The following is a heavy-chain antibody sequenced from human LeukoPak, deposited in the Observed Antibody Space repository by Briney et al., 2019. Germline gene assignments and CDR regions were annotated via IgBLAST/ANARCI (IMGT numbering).Heavy chain of an antibody. CDR2: IYYSGST. CDR1: GGSISSYY. D-gene: IGHD3-16*01. Sequence: SETLSLTCTVSGGSISSYYWSWIRQPPGKGLEWIGYIYYSGSTNYNPSLKSRVTISVDTSKNQFSLKLSSVTAADTAVYYWARGGGGDFDYWGQGTLVTVSS. CDR3: ARGGGGDFDY. V-gene: IGHV4-59*01. J-gene: IGHJ4*02.